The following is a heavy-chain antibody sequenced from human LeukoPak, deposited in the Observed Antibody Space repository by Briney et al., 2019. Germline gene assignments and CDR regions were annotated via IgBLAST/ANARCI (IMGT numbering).Heavy chain of an antibody. D-gene: IGHD3-3*01. V-gene: IGHV3-49*03. CDR1: GFTFGDYA. CDR2: IRSKAYGGTT. Sequence: GGSLRLSCTASGFTFGDYAMSWFRQAPGKGLEWVGFIRSKAYGGTTEYAASVKGRFTTSRDDSKSIAYLQMNSLKTEDTAVYYCIRDQPEYDFWSGYPPGLGLDYWGQGTLVTVSS. J-gene: IGHJ4*02. CDR3: IRDQPEYDFWSGYPPGLGLDY.